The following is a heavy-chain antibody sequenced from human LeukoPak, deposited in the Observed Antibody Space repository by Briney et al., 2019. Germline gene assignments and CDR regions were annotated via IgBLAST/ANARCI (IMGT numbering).Heavy chain of an antibody. D-gene: IGHD3-22*01. J-gene: IGHJ4*02. CDR2: VTAGGATT. V-gene: IGHV3-23*01. CDR3: AKRDYSDTSGYLPLFDC. CDR1: GFTFSSYA. Sequence: GGSLRLSCAASGFTFSSYAMMWVRQAPGKGLEWVSGVTAGGATTFYADSVKGRFTISRDNSKNTLYLQMNSLRAEDTAVYYCAKRDYSDTSGYLPLFDCWGQGTLVTVSS.